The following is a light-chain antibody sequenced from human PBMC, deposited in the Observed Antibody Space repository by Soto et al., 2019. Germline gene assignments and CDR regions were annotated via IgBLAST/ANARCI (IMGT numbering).Light chain of an antibody. CDR2: AAS. Sequence: DLQLTQSPSFLSASVGDRVTITCRASQGISTYLAWYQQKPGKAPKLLISAASTLQSGVPSRFSGSGSGTEFTLTMSSLQPEDFATYYCQQGGTFGPGTKVDI. V-gene: IGKV1-9*01. CDR3: QQGGT. J-gene: IGKJ3*01. CDR1: QGISTY.